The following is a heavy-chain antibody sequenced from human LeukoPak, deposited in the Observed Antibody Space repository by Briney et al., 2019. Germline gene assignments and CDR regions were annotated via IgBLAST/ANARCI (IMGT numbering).Heavy chain of an antibody. J-gene: IGHJ4*02. D-gene: IGHD4-17*01. V-gene: IGHV3-30-3*01. CDR3: AREAYGDLYFDY. CDR2: ISYDGSNK. CDR1: GFTFSSYA. Sequence: GGSLRLSCAASGFTFSSYAMHWVRQAPGKGLEWVAVISYDGSNKNYADSVKARFTISRDNSKNTLYVQMNSLRTEDTAVYYCAREAYGDLYFDYWGQGTLVIVSS.